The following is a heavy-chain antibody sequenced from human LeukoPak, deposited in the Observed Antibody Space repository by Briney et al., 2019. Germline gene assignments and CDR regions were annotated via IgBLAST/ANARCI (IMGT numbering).Heavy chain of an antibody. CDR3: AREVDYGGNGLGWFDP. V-gene: IGHV1-2*02. CDR1: GYTFTGYY. CDR2: INPNSGGT. D-gene: IGHD4-23*01. Sequence: GASVKVSCKASGYTFTGYYMHWVRQAPGQGLEWMGWINPNSGGTNYAQKFQGRVTMTRDTSISTAYMELSRLSSDDTAVYYCAREVDYGGNGLGWFDPWGQGTLVTVSS. J-gene: IGHJ5*02.